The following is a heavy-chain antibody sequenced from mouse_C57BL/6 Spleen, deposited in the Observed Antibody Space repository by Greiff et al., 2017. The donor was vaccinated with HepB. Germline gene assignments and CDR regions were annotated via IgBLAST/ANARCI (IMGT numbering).Heavy chain of an antibody. J-gene: IGHJ4*01. CDR3: ARARDLHGAMDY. V-gene: IGHV1-82*01. CDR2: IYPGDGDT. CDR1: GYAFSSSW. Sequence: QVQLKESGPELVKPGASVKISCKASGYAFSSSWMNWVKQRPGKGLEWIGRIYPGDGDTNYNGKFKGKATLTADKSSSTAYMQLSSLTSEDSAVYFCARARDLHGAMDYWGQGTSVTVSS.